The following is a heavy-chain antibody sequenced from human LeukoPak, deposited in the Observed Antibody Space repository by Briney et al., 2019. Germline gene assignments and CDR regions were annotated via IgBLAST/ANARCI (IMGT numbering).Heavy chain of an antibody. CDR3: ARDRWLFDP. CDR1: GFTFSSYA. J-gene: IGHJ5*02. CDR2: ISGSGGNT. Sequence: GGSLRLSCAASGFTFSSYAMSWVRQDPGKGLEWVSAISGSGGNTYYADSVKGRFTISRDNSKNTLYLQMNSLRVEGTAVYFCARDRWLFDPWGQGARVTVSS. D-gene: IGHD4-23*01. V-gene: IGHV3-23*01.